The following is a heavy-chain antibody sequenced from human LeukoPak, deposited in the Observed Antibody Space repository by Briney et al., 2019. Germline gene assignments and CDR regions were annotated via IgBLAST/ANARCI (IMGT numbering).Heavy chain of an antibody. CDR3: VSPRGFSYGYFDY. D-gene: IGHD5-18*01. Sequence: SETLSLTCTVSGGSISSSSAYWGWIRQPPGKGLEWIGSIYYSKNTYYNPSLKSRVTISADTSKNQFSLTLGSVSTTDTAVYYCVSPRGFSYGYFDYWGQGTLVTVSS. V-gene: IGHV4-39*01. J-gene: IGHJ4*02. CDR2: IYYSKNT. CDR1: GGSISSSSAY.